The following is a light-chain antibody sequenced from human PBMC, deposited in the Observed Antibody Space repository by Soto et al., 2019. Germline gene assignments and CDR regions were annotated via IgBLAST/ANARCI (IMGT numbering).Light chain of an antibody. Sequence: QSVLTQPPSVSGAPGQRVTISCTGSSSNIGAGYDVHWYQQLPGTAPKLLIYGNSNRPSGVPDRCSGSKSGTSASLAITGLQAEDEADYYFQSYDSSLSAYYVFGTGTKLTV. CDR3: QSYDSSLSAYYV. CDR2: GNS. CDR1: SSNIGAGYD. J-gene: IGLJ1*01. V-gene: IGLV1-40*01.